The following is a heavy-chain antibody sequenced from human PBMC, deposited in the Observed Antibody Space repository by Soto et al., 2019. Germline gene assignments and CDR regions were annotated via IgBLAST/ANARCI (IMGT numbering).Heavy chain of an antibody. V-gene: IGHV4-59*08. Sequence: SETLSLTCTFSGCSISSYYWSWIRQPPGKGLEWIGYIYYSGSTNYNPSLKSRVTISVDTSKNQFSLKLSSVTAADTAVYYCARYNSSSWSNWFDPWGQGTLVTVSS. D-gene: IGHD6-13*01. J-gene: IGHJ5*02. CDR3: ARYNSSSWSNWFDP. CDR2: IYYSGST. CDR1: GCSISSYY.